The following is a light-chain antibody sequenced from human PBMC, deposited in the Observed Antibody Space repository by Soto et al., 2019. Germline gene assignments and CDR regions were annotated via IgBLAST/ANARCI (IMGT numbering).Light chain of an antibody. CDR2: EGS. J-gene: IGLJ3*02. CDR1: SSDVGSYNL. CDR3: CSYAGSSTLV. V-gene: IGLV2-23*01. Sequence: QSALTQPASVSGSPGQSSTVSCTGTSSDVGSYNLVSWYQQHPGKAPKLMIYEGSKRPSGVSNRFSGSKSGNTASLTISGLQAEDEADYYCCSYAGSSTLVFGGETKLTVL.